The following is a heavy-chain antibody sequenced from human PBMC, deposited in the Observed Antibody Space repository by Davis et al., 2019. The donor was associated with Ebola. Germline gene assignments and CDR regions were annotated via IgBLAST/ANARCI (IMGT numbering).Heavy chain of an antibody. CDR2: VYFSGSA. V-gene: IGHV4-59*01. J-gene: IGHJ4*02. CDR1: GVSISSYY. D-gene: IGHD5-12*01. CDR3: ANDDY. Sequence: GSLRLSCTVSGVSISSYYWSWVRQSPGKGLEWIGYVYFSGSATYSPSLENRATMSIDTSKNHVSLKLTSVTPADTAVYYCANDDYWGQGILVTVSS.